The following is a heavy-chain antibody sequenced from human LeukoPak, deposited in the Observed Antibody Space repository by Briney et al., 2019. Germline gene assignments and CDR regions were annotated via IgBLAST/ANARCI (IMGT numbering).Heavy chain of an antibody. D-gene: IGHD2-15*01. CDR2: IYTSGST. CDR1: GGSISSGSYY. Sequence: SQTLSLTCTVSGGSISSGSYYWSWIRQPAGKGLEWIGRIYTSGSTNYNPSLKSRVTISVDTSKNQFSLKLSSVTAADTAVYYCARENFKDQIDYWGQGTLVTVSS. CDR3: ARENFKDQIDY. J-gene: IGHJ4*02. V-gene: IGHV4-61*02.